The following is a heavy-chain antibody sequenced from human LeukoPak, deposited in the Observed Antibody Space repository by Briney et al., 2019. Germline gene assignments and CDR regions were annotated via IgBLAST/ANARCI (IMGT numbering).Heavy chain of an antibody. Sequence: TGGSLRLSCAASGFTFSAFWMNWVRQAPGKGLEWVANINQDGSEKYYVDSVKGRFTISRDNAQNSLYLQMNNLGVEDTAVYYCVSRSINWYKGNNWFDPWGQGTLVTVSS. J-gene: IGHJ5*02. D-gene: IGHD6-13*01. V-gene: IGHV3-7*01. CDR3: VSRSINWYKGNNWFDP. CDR1: GFTFSAFW. CDR2: INQDGSEK.